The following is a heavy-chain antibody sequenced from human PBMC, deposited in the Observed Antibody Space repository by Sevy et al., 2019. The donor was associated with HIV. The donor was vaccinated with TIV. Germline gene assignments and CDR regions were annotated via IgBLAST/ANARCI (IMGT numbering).Heavy chain of an antibody. D-gene: IGHD2-2*03. CDR2: ISNSGRTT. CDR3: VRDRSASWIDAFDI. V-gene: IGHV3-11*04. CDR1: GFTFSDYY. J-gene: IGHJ3*02. Sequence: GGSLRLSCAASGFTFSDYYMTWVRQAPGKGLEWIAYISNSGRTTHNADSVDGRFTISRDNAKNSLYLQMNGLRVEETAVYYCVRDRSASWIDAFDIWGRGARVTVSS.